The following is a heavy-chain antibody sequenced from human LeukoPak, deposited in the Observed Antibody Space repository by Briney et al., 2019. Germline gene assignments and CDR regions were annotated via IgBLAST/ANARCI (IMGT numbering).Heavy chain of an antibody. CDR1: GFTFSSYS. D-gene: IGHD3-3*01. J-gene: IGHJ3*02. Sequence: GGSLRLSCAASGFTFSSYSMNWLRQAPGKGLEWVSSFSSDGSYIYYADSVKGRFTISRDNSKNTLCLQMNSLRAEDTAVYYCAKVLRHDAFDMWGQGTMVTVSS. V-gene: IGHV3-21*01. CDR3: AKVLRHDAFDM. CDR2: FSSDGSYI.